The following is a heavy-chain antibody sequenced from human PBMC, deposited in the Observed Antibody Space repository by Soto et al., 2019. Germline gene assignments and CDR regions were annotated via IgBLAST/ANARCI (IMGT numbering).Heavy chain of an antibody. CDR2: IFSNDEK. Sequence: QVTLKESGPVLVNPTETLTLTCTVSGFSLSNARMGVSWIRQPPGKALEWLAHIFSNDEKSYSTSLKSRLTIPQDTSKSQVVLTMTNMDPVDTVTYYCARTPSRWLRLGYYGMDVWGQGTTVTVSS. V-gene: IGHV2-26*01. J-gene: IGHJ6*02. CDR1: GFSLSNARMG. CDR3: ARTPSRWLRLGYYGMDV. D-gene: IGHD5-12*01.